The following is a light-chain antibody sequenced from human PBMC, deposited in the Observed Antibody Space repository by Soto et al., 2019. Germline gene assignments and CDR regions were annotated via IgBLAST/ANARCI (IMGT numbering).Light chain of an antibody. V-gene: IGKV3-20*01. Sequence: EIVLTQSPGTLSWSPGERATLSCRASQSVSSNYLAWYQQKSGQAPRLLIYGASSRATGIPDRFSGSGSGTDFTLTISKLEPEDFAVYYCQQYGNSPYAFGQGTELEI. CDR2: GAS. CDR1: QSVSSNY. J-gene: IGKJ2*01. CDR3: QQYGNSPYA.